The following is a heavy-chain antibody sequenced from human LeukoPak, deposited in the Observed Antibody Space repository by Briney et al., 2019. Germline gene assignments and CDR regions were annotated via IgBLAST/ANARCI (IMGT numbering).Heavy chain of an antibody. J-gene: IGHJ4*02. CDR2: ISGSGGST. D-gene: IGHD3-22*01. CDR3: ATISSLYDSSGYYYYGTRLDYFDY. V-gene: IGHV3-23*01. CDR1: GFTFSSYA. Sequence: PGGSLRLSCAASGFTFSSYAMSWVRQAPGKGLEWVSAISGSGGSTYYADSVKGRFTISRDNSKNTLYLQMNSLRAEDTAVYYCATISSLYDSSGYYYYGTRLDYFDYWGQGTLVTVSS.